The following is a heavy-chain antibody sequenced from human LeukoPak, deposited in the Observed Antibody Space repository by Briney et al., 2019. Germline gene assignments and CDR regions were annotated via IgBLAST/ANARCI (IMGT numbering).Heavy chain of an antibody. D-gene: IGHD3-10*01. CDR1: GGSFSGYY. CDR3: ARRNNVLLWFGELYFDY. V-gene: IGHV4-34*01. CDR2: INHSGST. Sequence: SETLSLTCAVYGGSFSGYYWSWIRQPPGKGLEWIGEINHSGSTNYNPSLKSRVTISVDTSKNQFSLKLSSATAADTAVYYCARRNNVLLWFGELYFDYWGQGTLVTVSS. J-gene: IGHJ4*02.